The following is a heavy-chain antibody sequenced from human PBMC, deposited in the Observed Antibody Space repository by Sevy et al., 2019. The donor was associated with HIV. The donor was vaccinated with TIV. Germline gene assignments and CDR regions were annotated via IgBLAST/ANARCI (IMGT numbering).Heavy chain of an antibody. CDR3: AREHDYSNGIYYGMDV. J-gene: IGHJ6*02. CDR1: GFTFSSYW. V-gene: IGHV3-7*01. Sequence: GGSLRLSCAASGFTFSSYWMSWVRQAPGKGLEWVANIKQDGSERYYVDSVKGRFTISRDNAKNSLYLQMNSLRDEDTAVYYCAREHDYSNGIYYGMDVWGQGTTVTVSS. CDR2: IKQDGSER. D-gene: IGHD4-4*01.